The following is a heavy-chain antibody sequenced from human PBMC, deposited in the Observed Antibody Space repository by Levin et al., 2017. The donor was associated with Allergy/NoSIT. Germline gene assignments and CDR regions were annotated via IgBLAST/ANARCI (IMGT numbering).Heavy chain of an antibody. CDR2: INDSGDTT. D-gene: IGHD3-22*01. V-gene: IGHV3-23*01. Sequence: LPGGSLRLSCAASRFTFSSYAMSWVRQAPGKGLEWVSAINDSGDTTFYPDSVKGRFTISRDNSKTTLYLQLNSLRAEDTAVYYCAKVTRHHGVLTSGFDYWGQGTLVTVSS. CDR3: AKVTRHHGVLTSGFDY. J-gene: IGHJ4*02. CDR1: RFTFSSYA.